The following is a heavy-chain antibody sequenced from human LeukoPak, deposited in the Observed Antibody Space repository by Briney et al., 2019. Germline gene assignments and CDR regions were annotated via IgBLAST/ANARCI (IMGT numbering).Heavy chain of an antibody. CDR1: GFSFDEYT. CDR3: AKDLDSSGYRFYFRH. D-gene: IGHD3-22*01. V-gene: IGHV3-43*01. Sequence: PGGSLRLSCAASGFSFDEYTLHWVRQAPGKGLEWVSLISWDGGSRDYADSVKGRFTISRDNSKHSLYLQMNSPRTEDTALYYCAKDLDSSGYRFYFRHWGQGTLVTVSS. J-gene: IGHJ1*01. CDR2: ISWDGGSR.